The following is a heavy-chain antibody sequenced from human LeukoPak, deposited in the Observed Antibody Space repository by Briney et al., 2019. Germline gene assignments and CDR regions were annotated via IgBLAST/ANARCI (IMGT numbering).Heavy chain of an antibody. CDR1: GFTFSSYW. D-gene: IGHD6-19*01. CDR3: ACDFMYCISSAGC. Sequence: GGSLRLSCAASGFTFSSYWMHWVRQAPGKGLKWVSRIKTDGSSRSYADSVKGRCTFSSDNAKNTQYLQMNSFRVKDTAVYYCACDFMYCISSAGCWGQGVLVTVSS. CDR2: IKTDGSSR. J-gene: IGHJ4*02. V-gene: IGHV3-74*01.